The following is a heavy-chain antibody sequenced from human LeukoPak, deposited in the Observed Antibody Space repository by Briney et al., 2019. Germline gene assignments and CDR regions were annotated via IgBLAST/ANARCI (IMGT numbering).Heavy chain of an antibody. CDR2: IYYSGST. V-gene: IGHV4-39*01. J-gene: IGHJ4*02. CDR1: GGSISSSSYY. Sequence: SETLSLTCTVSGGSISSSSYYWGRIRQPPGKGLEWIGSIYYSGSTYYNPSLKSRVTISVDTSKNQFSLKLSSVTAADTAVYYCASLTYYYDSSGYYYVGYFDYWGQGTLVTVSS. CDR3: ASLTYYYDSSGYYYVGYFDY. D-gene: IGHD3-22*01.